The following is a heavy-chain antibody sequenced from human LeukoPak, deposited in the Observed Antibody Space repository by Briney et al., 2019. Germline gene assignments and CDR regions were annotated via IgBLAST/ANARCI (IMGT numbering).Heavy chain of an antibody. CDR2: IYYRVST. J-gene: IGHJ5*02. Sequence: SETLSLTCTVPVGSISIYYWSWVRQPPGKGRGWRGYIYYRVSTNYNPSLTSRVTISVATSKHQFSLKLSSVTAADTAVYYCARLSSSWTLDFQTTVNWFDPWGQGTLVTVSS. D-gene: IGHD6-13*01. V-gene: IGHV4-59*08. CDR3: ARLSSSWTLDFQTTVNWFDP. CDR1: VGSISIYY.